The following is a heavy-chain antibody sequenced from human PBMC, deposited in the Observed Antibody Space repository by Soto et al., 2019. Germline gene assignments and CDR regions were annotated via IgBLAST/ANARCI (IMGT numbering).Heavy chain of an antibody. V-gene: IGHV3-30*18. D-gene: IGHD3-22*01. CDR2: ISYDGSNK. Sequence: HPGGSLRLSCAASGFTFSSYGMHWVRQAPGKGLEWVAVISYDGSNKYYADSVKGRFTISRDNSKNTLYLQMNSLRAEDTAVYYCAKESVRYYDSSGDFDYWGQGTLVTVSS. J-gene: IGHJ4*02. CDR3: AKESVRYYDSSGDFDY. CDR1: GFTFSSYG.